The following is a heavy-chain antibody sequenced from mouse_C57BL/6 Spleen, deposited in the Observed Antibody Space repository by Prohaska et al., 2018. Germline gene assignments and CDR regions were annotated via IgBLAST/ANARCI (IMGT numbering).Heavy chain of an antibody. J-gene: IGHJ2*01. V-gene: IGHV1-53*01. Sequence: QVQLQQPGTELVKPGASVKLSCKASGYTFTSYWMHWVKQRPGQGLEWNGNINPSNGGTNYNEKFKSKATLTVDKSSSTAYMQLSSLTSEDSAVYYCARGGYSNYGFDYWGQGTTLTVSS. CDR2: INPSNGGT. D-gene: IGHD2-5*01. CDR1: GYTFTSYW. CDR3: ARGGYSNYGFDY.